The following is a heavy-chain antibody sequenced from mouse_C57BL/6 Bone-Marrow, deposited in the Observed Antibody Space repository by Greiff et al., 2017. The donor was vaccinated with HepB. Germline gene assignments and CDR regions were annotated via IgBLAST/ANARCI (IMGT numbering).Heavy chain of an antibody. CDR2: ISYDGSN. CDR1: GYSITSGYY. V-gene: IGHV3-6*01. Sequence: EVQRVESGPGLVKPSQSLSLTCSVTGYSITSGYYWNWIRQFPGNKLEWMGYISYDGSNNYNPSLKNRISITRDTSKNQFFLKLNSVTTEDTATYYCARETAVWGQGTTLTVSS. D-gene: IGHD3-2*01. J-gene: IGHJ2*01. CDR3: ARETAV.